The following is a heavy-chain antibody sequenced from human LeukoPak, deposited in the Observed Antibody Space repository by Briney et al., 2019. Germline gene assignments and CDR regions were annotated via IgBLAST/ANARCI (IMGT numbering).Heavy chain of an antibody. CDR1: GFTFSSYA. V-gene: IGHV3-23*01. D-gene: IGHD3-22*01. CDR2: ISGSGGST. Sequence: GGSLRLSCAASGFTFSSYAMSWVRQAPGKGLEWVSAISGSGGSTYYADSVKGRFTISRDNSKNTLYLQMNSLRAEDTAVYYCAKGARGSGYPAKQYFDYWGQGTLVTVSS. CDR3: AKGARGSGYPAKQYFDY. J-gene: IGHJ4*02.